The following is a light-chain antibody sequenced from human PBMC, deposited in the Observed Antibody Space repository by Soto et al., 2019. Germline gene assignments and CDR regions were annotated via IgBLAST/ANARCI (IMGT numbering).Light chain of an antibody. CDR2: EVT. CDR1: SSDVGGYNY. V-gene: IGLV2-14*01. Sequence: QSALTQPASVSGSPGQSITISCTGTSSDVGGYNYVSWYQQHPGKAPILMIYEVTNRPSGISYRFSGSKSGNTASLTISGLQAEDEADYFCSSHGGGNNWGVFGGGTKLTVL. CDR3: SSHGGGNNWGV. J-gene: IGLJ3*02.